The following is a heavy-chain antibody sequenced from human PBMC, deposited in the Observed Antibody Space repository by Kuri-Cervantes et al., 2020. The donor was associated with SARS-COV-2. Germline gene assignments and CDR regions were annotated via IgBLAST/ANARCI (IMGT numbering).Heavy chain of an antibody. V-gene: IGHV3-48*03. Sequence: GESLKISCAASGFTFSSYEMNWVRQAPGKGLEWVSYISSSGSTIYYADSVKGRFTISRDNAKNSLYLQMNSLRAEDTAVYYCAKDSPEIVVVPAAPLYFDLWGRGTLVTVSS. J-gene: IGHJ2*01. CDR1: GFTFSSYE. CDR3: AKDSPEIVVVPAAPLYFDL. D-gene: IGHD2-2*01. CDR2: ISSSGSTI.